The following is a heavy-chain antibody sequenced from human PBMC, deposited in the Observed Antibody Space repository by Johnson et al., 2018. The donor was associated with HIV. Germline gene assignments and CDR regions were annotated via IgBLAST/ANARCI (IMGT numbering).Heavy chain of an antibody. CDR2: ISFDGSNK. J-gene: IGHJ3*02. CDR3: TRRSPYDAFDI. CDR1: GFTFSSYA. V-gene: IGHV3-30*04. Sequence: QVQLVESGGGVVQPGRSLRLSCAASGFTFSSYAMHWVLQAPGKGLEWVAVISFDGSNKYYADSVKGRFTISRDNSKNTLYLQMNSLRAEDTAVYYCTRRSPYDAFDIWGQGTMVTVSS.